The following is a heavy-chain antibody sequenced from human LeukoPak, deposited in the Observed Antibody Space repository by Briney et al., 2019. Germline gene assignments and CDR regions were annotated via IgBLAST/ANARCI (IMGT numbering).Heavy chain of an antibody. CDR3: AKDGVVGYQLLLIGVAFDY. J-gene: IGHJ4*02. Sequence: GGSLRLSCAASGFTFSSYAMSWVRQAPGKGLEWVSAISGSGGSTYYADSVKGRFTISRDNSKNTLYLQMNSLRAEDTAVYYCAKDGVVGYQLLLIGVAFDYWGQGTLVTVSS. D-gene: IGHD2-2*01. V-gene: IGHV3-23*01. CDR2: ISGSGGST. CDR1: GFTFSSYA.